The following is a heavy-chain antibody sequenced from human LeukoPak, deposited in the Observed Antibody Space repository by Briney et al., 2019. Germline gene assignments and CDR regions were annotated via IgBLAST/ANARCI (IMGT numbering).Heavy chain of an antibody. J-gene: IGHJ4*02. V-gene: IGHV1-69*04. CDR1: GGTFQGGTSNIYA. Sequence: SVKVSCKASGGTFQGGTSNIYAINWVRQAPGQGLEWLGMINPPLGIANYPQRFQGRVTITADESATTAYMDLGALRSDDTAVYYCAREACREMRLMWPSLGGQDCRYDSWGQGTLVTVSS. CDR3: AREACREMRLMWPSLGGQDCRYDS. D-gene: IGHD3-16*01. CDR2: INPPLGIA.